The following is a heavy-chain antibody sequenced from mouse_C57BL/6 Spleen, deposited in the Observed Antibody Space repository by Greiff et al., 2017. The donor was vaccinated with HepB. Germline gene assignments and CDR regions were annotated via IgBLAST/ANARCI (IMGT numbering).Heavy chain of an antibody. D-gene: IGHD4-1*02. CDR2: IDPSDSYT. J-gene: IGHJ3*01. CDR3: ARVGANWDGFAY. Sequence: QVQLQQPGAELVKPGASVKLSCKASGYTFTSYWMQWVKQRPGQGLEWIGEIDPSDSYTNYNQKFKGKATLTVDTSSSTAYMQLSSLTSEDSAVYYCARVGANWDGFAYWGQGTLVTVSA. CDR1: GYTFTSYW. V-gene: IGHV1-50*01.